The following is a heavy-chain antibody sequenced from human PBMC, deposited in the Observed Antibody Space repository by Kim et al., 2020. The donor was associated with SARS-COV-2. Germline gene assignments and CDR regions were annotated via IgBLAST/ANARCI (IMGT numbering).Heavy chain of an antibody. J-gene: IGHJ6*02. CDR3: TSGLGDYCGGDCYSRV. D-gene: IGHD2-21*02. Sequence: PGKGRFTISRDESKNTLYLQMNSLKTEDTAVYYCTSGLGDYCGGDCYSRVWGQGTTVTVSS. V-gene: IGHV3-15*01.